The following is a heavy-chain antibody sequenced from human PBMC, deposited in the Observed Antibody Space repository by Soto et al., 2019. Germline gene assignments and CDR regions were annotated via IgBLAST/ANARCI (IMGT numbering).Heavy chain of an antibody. Sequence: ASVKVSCKASGYTFTSYAMHWVRQAPGQRLEWMGWINAGNGNTKYSQKFQGGVTITRDTSASTAYMELSSPRSEDTAVYYCARDGYCSSTSCLTWGYYYYYGMDVWGQGTTVTVSS. CDR3: ARDGYCSSTSCLTWGYYYYYGMDV. CDR1: GYTFTSYA. D-gene: IGHD2-2*03. V-gene: IGHV1-3*01. J-gene: IGHJ6*02. CDR2: INAGNGNT.